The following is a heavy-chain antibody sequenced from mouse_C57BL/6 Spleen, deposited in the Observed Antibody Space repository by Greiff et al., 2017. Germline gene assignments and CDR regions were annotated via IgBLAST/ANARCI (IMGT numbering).Heavy chain of an antibody. CDR2: INPSNGGT. CDR3: SRRDGLPYWYFDV. V-gene: IGHV1-53*01. D-gene: IGHD5-5*01. J-gene: IGHJ1*03. Sequence: VQLQQSGTELVKPGASVKLSCKASGYTFTSYWMHWVKQRPGQGLEWIGNINPSNGGTNYNEKFKSKATLTVDKSSSTAYMQLSSLTSEDAAVYYCSRRDGLPYWYFDVWGTGTTVTVSS. CDR1: GYTFTSYW.